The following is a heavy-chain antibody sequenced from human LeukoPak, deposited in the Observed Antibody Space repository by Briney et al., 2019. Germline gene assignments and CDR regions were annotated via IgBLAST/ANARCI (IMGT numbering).Heavy chain of an antibody. CDR3: ARGSSSFLDYFDY. D-gene: IGHD6-6*01. J-gene: IGHJ4*02. V-gene: IGHV4-34*08. CDR1: GFTFSSYW. Sequence: GSLRLSCAASGFTFSSYWMSWVRQAPGKGLEWIGEINHSGSTNYNPSLKSRVTISVDTSKNQFSLKLSSVTAADTAVYYCARGSSSFLDYFDYWGQGTLVTVSS. CDR2: INHSGST.